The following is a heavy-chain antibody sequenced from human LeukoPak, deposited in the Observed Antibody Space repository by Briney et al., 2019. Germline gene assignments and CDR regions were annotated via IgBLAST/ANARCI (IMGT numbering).Heavy chain of an antibody. D-gene: IGHD2-2*01. CDR2: IRKKSKGYTT. CDR3: ARDPWGFCTGTSCYAGGEFDY. Sequence: GGSLRLSCGASGFTFSDYYMDWVRQAPGKGLDWVGRIRKKSKGYTTEYAASVKGRFTISRDDSKNSLYLQMSSLKIEDTAVYYCARDPWGFCTGTSCYAGGEFDYWGQGTLVTVSS. CDR1: GFTFSDYY. J-gene: IGHJ4*02. V-gene: IGHV3-72*01.